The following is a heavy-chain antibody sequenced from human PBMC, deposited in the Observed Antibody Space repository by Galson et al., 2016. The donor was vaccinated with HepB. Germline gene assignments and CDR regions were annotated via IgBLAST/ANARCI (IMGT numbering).Heavy chain of an antibody. D-gene: IGHD2-15*01. CDR3: ARDRHCSGGSCYGL. V-gene: IGHV3-53*01. J-gene: IGHJ4*02. CDR2: IYSGGDI. CDR1: GFSVSSNY. Sequence: SLRLSCAAPGFSVSSNYLRWVRQAPGKGLEWVSLIYSGGDIYYSDPVKGRFTISSANSKHTLYLQINNLRADDTAVYYCARDRHCSGGSCYGLWGQGTLVTVSS.